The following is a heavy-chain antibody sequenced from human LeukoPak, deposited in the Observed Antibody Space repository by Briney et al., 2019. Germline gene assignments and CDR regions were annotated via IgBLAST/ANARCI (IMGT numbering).Heavy chain of an antibody. J-gene: IGHJ4*02. V-gene: IGHV4-59*01. CDR2: VCDSGNT. Sequence: PSETLSLTRTVYGGSISGYCCSLIRQPPGRGLEWIGYVCDSGNTNYNPSLKSRVTISVDTSKKQFALKLSSVTAADTAVYYCARGYGYHLYWGQGTLVTVSS. CDR1: GGSISGYC. D-gene: IGHD5-18*01. CDR3: ARGYGYHLY.